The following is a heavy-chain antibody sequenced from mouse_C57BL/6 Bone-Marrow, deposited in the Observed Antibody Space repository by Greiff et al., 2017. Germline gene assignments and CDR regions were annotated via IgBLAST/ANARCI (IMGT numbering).Heavy chain of an antibody. CDR3: ARMTWTWNYYDLDY. CDR1: GYAFSSSW. V-gene: IGHV1-82*01. Sequence: QVQLQQSGPELVKPGASVKISCKASGYAFSSSWMNWVKQRPGKGLEWIGRIYPGDGDTNYNGKFKGKATLTADKSSSTAYMQLSSLTSEDSAVYFGARMTWTWNYYDLDYWGQGTSVTVSS. CDR2: IYPGDGDT. J-gene: IGHJ4*01. D-gene: IGHD2-13*01.